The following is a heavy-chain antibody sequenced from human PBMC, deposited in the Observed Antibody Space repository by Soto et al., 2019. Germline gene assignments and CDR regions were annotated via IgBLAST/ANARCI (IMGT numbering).Heavy chain of an antibody. CDR3: ARDLMDDFWKHYYYYMDV. Sequence: QVQLVESGGGLVKPGGSLRLSCAASGFTFSDYYMSWIRQAPGKGLEWVSYISSSGSTIYYADSVKGRFTITRNNAKNSLYLQMNSLRAEDTAVYYCARDLMDDFWKHYYYYMDVWGKGTTVTVSS. J-gene: IGHJ6*03. D-gene: IGHD3-3*01. V-gene: IGHV3-11*01. CDR1: GFTFSDYY. CDR2: ISSSGSTI.